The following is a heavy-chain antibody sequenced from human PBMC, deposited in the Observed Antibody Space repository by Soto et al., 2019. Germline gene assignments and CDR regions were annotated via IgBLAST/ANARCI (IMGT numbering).Heavy chain of an antibody. CDR2: ISGSGGTT. D-gene: IGHD4-17*01. Sequence: EVQLLESGGALVQSGGSLRLSCAVSGFTFSSYAMSWVRQAPGKGLEWVSAISGSGGTTYYADSVKGRFTISRDNSKNTLYLQRNSLRAEDTAVYYCAKDPRMATVTTDYFDYWGQGTLVTVSS. J-gene: IGHJ4*02. V-gene: IGHV3-23*01. CDR3: AKDPRMATVTTDYFDY. CDR1: GFTFSSYA.